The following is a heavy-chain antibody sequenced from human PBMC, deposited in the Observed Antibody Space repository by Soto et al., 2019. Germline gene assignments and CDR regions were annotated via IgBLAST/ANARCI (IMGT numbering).Heavy chain of an antibody. D-gene: IGHD2-21*02. Sequence: QVQLVESGGGVVQPGRSLRLSCAASGFTFSSYAMHWVRLAPGKGLEWVAIISYDEAIKYYADSVKGRFTISRDNSKNTLYPQMNSLRGEDTAVYYCARGRKIEVTGRTYYFGLDVWGQGTTVTVSS. CDR2: ISYDEAIK. CDR1: GFTFSSYA. J-gene: IGHJ6*02. V-gene: IGHV3-30-3*01. CDR3: ARGRKIEVTGRTYYFGLDV.